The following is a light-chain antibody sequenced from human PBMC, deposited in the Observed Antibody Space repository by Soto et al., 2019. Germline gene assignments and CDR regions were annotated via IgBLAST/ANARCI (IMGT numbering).Light chain of an antibody. J-gene: IGKJ4*01. Sequence: DIQMTQSPSSLSASVGDRVTISCRASQGISKFVDWYQQKPGKAPKLLIYLASTLQSGVPSRFSGSGSGTDFTLTISSLQPEDVATYYCQKYNSAPLTFGGGTKVEIK. CDR2: LAS. V-gene: IGKV1-27*01. CDR3: QKYNSAPLT. CDR1: QGISKF.